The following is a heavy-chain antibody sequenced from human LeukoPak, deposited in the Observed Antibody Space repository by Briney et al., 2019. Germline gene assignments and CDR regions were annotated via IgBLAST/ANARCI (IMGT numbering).Heavy chain of an antibody. Sequence: SQTLSLTCAVSGGSISSGGYSWSWIRQPPGKGLEWIGYIYHSGSTYYNPSLKSRVTISVDRAKNQFSLKLSSVTAADTAVYYCAGVGRYFNWLSFDYWGQGTLVTVSS. CDR2: IYHSGST. J-gene: IGHJ4*02. CDR3: AGVGRYFNWLSFDY. CDR1: GGSISSGGYS. D-gene: IGHD3-9*01. V-gene: IGHV4-30-2*01.